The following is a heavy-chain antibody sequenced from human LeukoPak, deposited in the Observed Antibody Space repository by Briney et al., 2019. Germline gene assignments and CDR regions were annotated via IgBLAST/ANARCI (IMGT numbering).Heavy chain of an antibody. CDR1: GYNFDKFG. Sequence: SVKVSCKASGYNFDKFGIAWVRQAPGQGLEWMGWINTHNGNTKYAQQYQGRVTMTTDTSTSTVYMELRSLRSDDTAVYFCARDTPQHLKRYDYWGQGTQVTVSS. D-gene: IGHD6-13*01. CDR2: INTHNGNT. CDR3: ARDTPQHLKRYDY. V-gene: IGHV1-18*01. J-gene: IGHJ4*02.